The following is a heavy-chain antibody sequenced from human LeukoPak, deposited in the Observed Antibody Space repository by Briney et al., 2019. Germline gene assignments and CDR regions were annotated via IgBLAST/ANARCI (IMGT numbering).Heavy chain of an antibody. V-gene: IGHV3-30*03. J-gene: IGHJ4*02. Sequence: GGSLRLSCAASGFTFNSYGMHWVRQAPGKGLECVAVISYDGGIKYYADPVKGRFIVSRDNSKNTLYLQMNSLRSEDTAVYYCATCSGGSCYRNPFDYWGQGTLVTVSS. CDR1: GFTFNSYG. D-gene: IGHD2-15*01. CDR2: ISYDGGIK. CDR3: ATCSGGSCYRNPFDY.